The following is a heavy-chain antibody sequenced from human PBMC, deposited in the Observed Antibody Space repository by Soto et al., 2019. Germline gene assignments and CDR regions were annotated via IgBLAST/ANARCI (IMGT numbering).Heavy chain of an antibody. CDR1: GFTFSSYS. CDR3: ARMGSVTTFSWSDYCYGMDV. CDR2: ISSSTSYI. V-gene: IGHV3-21*01. D-gene: IGHD4-17*01. Sequence: EVQLVESGGGLVKPGGSLRLSCAASGFTFSSYSMNWVRQAPGKGLEWVSSISSSTSYIYYADSVKGRFTISRDNAKNSLYRQMNSLRAEDTAVYYCARMGSVTTFSWSDYCYGMDVWGQGTRVTVSS. J-gene: IGHJ6*02.